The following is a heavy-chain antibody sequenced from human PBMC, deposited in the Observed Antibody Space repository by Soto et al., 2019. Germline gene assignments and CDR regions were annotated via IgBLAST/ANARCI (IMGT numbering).Heavy chain of an antibody. CDR1: GGSISSYY. Sequence: SETLSLTCTVSGGSISSYYWSWIRQPPGKGLEWIGYIYYSGSTNYNPSLKSRVTISVDTSKNQFSLKLSSVTAADTAVYYCARGVTIFGVAKRGFDPWGQGTLVTVSS. D-gene: IGHD3-3*01. CDR2: IYYSGST. J-gene: IGHJ5*02. V-gene: IGHV4-59*12. CDR3: ARGVTIFGVAKRGFDP.